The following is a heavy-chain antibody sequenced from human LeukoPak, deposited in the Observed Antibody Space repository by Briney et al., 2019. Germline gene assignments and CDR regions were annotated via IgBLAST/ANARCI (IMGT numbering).Heavy chain of an antibody. CDR3: ARDGSFRDGYSPPLDY. CDR2: IYYSGST. D-gene: IGHD5-24*01. V-gene: IGHV4-39*07. J-gene: IGHJ4*02. CDR1: GGSISSSSYY. Sequence: SETLSLTCTVSGGSISSSSYYWGWIRQPPGKGLEWIGSIYYSGSTYYNPSLKSRVTISVDTSKNQFSLKLSSVTAADTAVYYCARDGSFRDGYSPPLDYWGQGTLVTVSS.